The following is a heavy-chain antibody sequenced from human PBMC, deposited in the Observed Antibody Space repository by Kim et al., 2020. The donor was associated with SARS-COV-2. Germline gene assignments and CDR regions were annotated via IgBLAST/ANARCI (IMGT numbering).Heavy chain of an antibody. CDR2: ISYDGSNK. Sequence: GGSLRLSCAASGFTFIRYGVHWIRQAPGKGLEWVAVISYDGSNKYYADSVKGRFTISRDNSKNTLYLQMNSLRAEDTAVYYCAEDPSGTGVGWFDPWGQGTLVTVSS. D-gene: IGHD2-8*02. CDR1: GFTFIRYG. CDR3: AEDPSGTGVGWFDP. J-gene: IGHJ5*02. V-gene: IGHV3-30*18.